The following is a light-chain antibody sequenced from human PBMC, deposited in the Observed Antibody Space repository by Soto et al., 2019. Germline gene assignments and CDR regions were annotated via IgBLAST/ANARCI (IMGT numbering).Light chain of an antibody. Sequence: EVVLTQFPATLSLSPGDRAALSCKASQSVHNFLAWYQQRPGQAPRLLIYGASNRAAGIPDRFSGSGSGTDFTLTINSQEPEDFAVYYCQQRSNWPPIPFGQGTRLDTK. CDR2: GAS. CDR1: QSVHNF. J-gene: IGKJ5*01. V-gene: IGKV3-11*01. CDR3: QQRSNWPPIP.